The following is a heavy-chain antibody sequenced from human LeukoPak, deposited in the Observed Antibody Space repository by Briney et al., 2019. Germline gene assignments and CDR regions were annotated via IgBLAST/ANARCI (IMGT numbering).Heavy chain of an antibody. J-gene: IGHJ6*02. V-gene: IGHV3-30*18. D-gene: IGHD6-19*01. Sequence: GGSLRLSCAASGFTFSSYGMHWVRQAPGKGLEWVAVISYDGSNKYYADSVKGRFTISRDNAKNSLYLQMNSLRAEDTALYYCAKDEYSSGLLGMDVWGQGTTVTVSS. CDR3: AKDEYSSGLLGMDV. CDR1: GFTFSSYG. CDR2: ISYDGSNK.